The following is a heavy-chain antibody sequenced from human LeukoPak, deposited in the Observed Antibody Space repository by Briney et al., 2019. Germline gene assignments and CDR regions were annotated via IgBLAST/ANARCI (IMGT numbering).Heavy chain of an antibody. J-gene: IGHJ4*02. CDR1: GFTFSSYW. V-gene: IGHV3-21*01. D-gene: IGHD3-3*01. Sequence: KPGGSLRLSCAASGFTFSSYWMHWVRQAPGKGLVWVSSISSSSSYIYYADSVKGRFTISRDNAKNSLYLQMNSLRAEDTAVYYCAREMVGRDFWSGYYLGHYYFDYWGQGTLVTVSS. CDR3: AREMVGRDFWSGYYLGHYYFDY. CDR2: ISSSSSYI.